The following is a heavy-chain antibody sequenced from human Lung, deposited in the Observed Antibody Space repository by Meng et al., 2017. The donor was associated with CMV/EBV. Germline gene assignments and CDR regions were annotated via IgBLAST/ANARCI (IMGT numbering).Heavy chain of an antibody. J-gene: IGHJ3*02. Sequence: ASVXVSXKASAYTFIGYNMHWVRQAPGQGLEWVGWVNPNSGVTGYAQKFLGRVTMTSDTSITTAYMELTRLTYDDTAVYYCARHFPSGLDGFDIWGQGTLVTVSS. CDR3: ARHFPSGLDGFDI. V-gene: IGHV1-2*02. CDR1: AYTFIGYN. D-gene: IGHD3-3*02. CDR2: VNPNSGVT.